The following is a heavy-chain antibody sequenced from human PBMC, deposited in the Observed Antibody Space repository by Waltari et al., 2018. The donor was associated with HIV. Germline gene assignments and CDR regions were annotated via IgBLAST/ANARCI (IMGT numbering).Heavy chain of an antibody. D-gene: IGHD2-2*01. CDR1: GFTFSSYG. Sequence: QVQLVESGGGVVQPGRSLRLSCAASGFTFSSYGMHWVRQAPGKGLGWVAVIWYDGSNKYYADSVKGRFTISRDNSKNTLYLQMNSLRAEDTAVYYCARDVVPDIVVVPAARAYYYYGMDVWGQGTTVTVSS. CDR2: IWYDGSNK. V-gene: IGHV3-33*01. CDR3: ARDVVPDIVVVPAARAYYYYGMDV. J-gene: IGHJ6*02.